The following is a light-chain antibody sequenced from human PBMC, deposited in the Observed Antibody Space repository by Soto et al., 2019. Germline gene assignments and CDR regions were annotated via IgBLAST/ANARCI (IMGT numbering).Light chain of an antibody. V-gene: IGLV2-14*01. J-gene: IGLJ2*01. CDR3: TSYTSSNTLL. CDR2: DVT. Sequence: QSALTQPASVSGSPGQSITMSCTGTSSDVGGYNYVSWYQQHPGKAPRLMIYDVTSRPSGVSHRFSGSKSGNTASLTISGLQAEDEADYYCTSYTSSNTLLFGGGTKLTVL. CDR1: SSDVGGYNY.